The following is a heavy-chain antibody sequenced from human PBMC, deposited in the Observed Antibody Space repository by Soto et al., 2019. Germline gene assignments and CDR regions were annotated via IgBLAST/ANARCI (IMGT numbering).Heavy chain of an antibody. CDR2: IYYSGST. CDR3: ARLGGYCSSTSCRLGMDV. J-gene: IGHJ6*02. D-gene: IGHD2-2*01. Sequence: PSETLSLTCTVSGGSISSYYWSWIRQPPGKGLEWIGYIYYSGSTNYNPSLKSRVTISVDTSKNQFSLKLSSVTAADTAVYYCARLGGYCSSTSCRLGMDVWGQGTTVTVSS. V-gene: IGHV4-59*12. CDR1: GGSISSYY.